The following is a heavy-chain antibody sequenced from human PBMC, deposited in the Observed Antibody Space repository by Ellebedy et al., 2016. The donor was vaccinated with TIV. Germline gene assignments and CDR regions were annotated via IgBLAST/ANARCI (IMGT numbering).Heavy chain of an antibody. J-gene: IGHJ4*02. D-gene: IGHD2-2*03. CDR3: ARDQNGLAFDY. CDR1: GGTFSSYA. V-gene: IGHV1-69*04. Sequence: ASVKVSCKASGGTFSSYAISWVRQAPGQGLEWMGRIIPILGIANYEQKFQGRVTITADKSTSTAYMELSSLRSEDTAVYYCARDQNGLAFDYWGQGTLVTVSS. CDR2: IIPILGIA.